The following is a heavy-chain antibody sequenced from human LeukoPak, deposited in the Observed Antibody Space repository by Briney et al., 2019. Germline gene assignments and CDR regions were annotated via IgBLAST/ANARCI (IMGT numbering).Heavy chain of an antibody. CDR3: AKDVEAAGTLVPSDY. D-gene: IGHD6-13*01. Sequence: PGGSLRLSCAASGFAFSSYAMSWVRQAPGKGLEWVSAISGSGGSTYYADSVKGRFTISRDNSKNTLYLQMNSLRAEDTAVYYCAKDVEAAGTLVPSDYWGQGTLVTVSS. J-gene: IGHJ4*02. CDR2: ISGSGGST. CDR1: GFAFSSYA. V-gene: IGHV3-23*01.